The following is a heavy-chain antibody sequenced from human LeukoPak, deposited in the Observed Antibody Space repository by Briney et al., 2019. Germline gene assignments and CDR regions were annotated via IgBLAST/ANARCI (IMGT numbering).Heavy chain of an antibody. V-gene: IGHV4-59*13. J-gene: IGHJ4*02. CDR3: ARKLKPVVPFVW. Sequence: PSETLSLTCSVSGGSLSTYCWSWIRQPPGKGLEWIGYVFFSGGTKYNPSLKSRVTMSADTSRNQFSMHLTSVNAADTAVYFCARKLKPVVPFVWWCQGKLVIVSP. D-gene: IGHD2-2*01. CDR2: VFFSGGT. CDR1: GGSLSTYC.